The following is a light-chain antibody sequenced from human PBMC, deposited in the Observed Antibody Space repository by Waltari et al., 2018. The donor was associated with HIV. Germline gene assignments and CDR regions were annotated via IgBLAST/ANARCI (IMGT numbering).Light chain of an antibody. CDR2: GRN. V-gene: IGLV3-19*01. Sequence: SSELTQGPSVSVALGQTVRITCRGYSLRSYYASWYQQQSGPAPVVVFFGRNNRPSGIPDQCPGTSSGNTSSLTITGAQTEDEADYYGHSRDTTGHHVVFGGGTKVTVL. CDR3: HSRDTTGHHVV. CDR1: SLRSYY. J-gene: IGLJ2*01.